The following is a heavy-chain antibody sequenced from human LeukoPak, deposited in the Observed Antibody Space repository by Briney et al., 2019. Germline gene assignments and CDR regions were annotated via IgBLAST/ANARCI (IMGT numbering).Heavy chain of an antibody. D-gene: IGHD6-13*01. CDR2: ISAYNGNT. CDR3: ARGVKRSSWYPDWYFDL. V-gene: IGHV1-18*01. J-gene: IGHJ2*01. Sequence: ASVKVSCKASGYTFTSYGISWVRQAPGQELEWMGWISAYNGNTNYAQKLQGRVTMTTDTSTSTAYMELRSLRSDDTAVYYCARGVKRSSWYPDWYFDLWGRGTLVTVSS. CDR1: GYTFTSYG.